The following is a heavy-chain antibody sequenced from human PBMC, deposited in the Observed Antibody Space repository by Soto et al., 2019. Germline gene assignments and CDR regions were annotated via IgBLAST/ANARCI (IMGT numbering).Heavy chain of an antibody. CDR3: AKNQGTGSGWPIDY. J-gene: IGHJ4*02. D-gene: IGHD6-19*01. V-gene: IGHV3-30*18. CDR2: ISSDGRDK. CDR1: GFTFSNFV. Sequence: QVQLVESGGGVVQPGRSLRLSCAASGFTFSNFVIHWVRQAPGKGLQWVAVISSDGRDKYYADSVKGRFTISRDNSANTLYLQMNSLGAEDTALYYCAKNQGTGSGWPIDYWGQGTLVTVSS.